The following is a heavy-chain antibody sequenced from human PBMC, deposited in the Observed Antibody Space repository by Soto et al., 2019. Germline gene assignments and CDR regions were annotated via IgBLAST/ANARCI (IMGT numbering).Heavy chain of an antibody. Sequence: PGGSLRLSCAASGFTFSSYSMNWVRQAPGKGLEWVSYISSSSSTIYYADSVKGRFTISRDNSASTAYMELSSLRSEDTAVYYCARDLGGWPDYWGQGTLVTVSS. CDR3: ARDLGGWPDY. V-gene: IGHV3-48*01. CDR1: GFTFSSYS. D-gene: IGHD2-15*01. J-gene: IGHJ4*02. CDR2: ISSSSSTI.